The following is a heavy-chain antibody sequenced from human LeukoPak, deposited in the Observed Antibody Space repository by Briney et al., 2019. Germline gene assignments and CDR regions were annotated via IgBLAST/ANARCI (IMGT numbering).Heavy chain of an antibody. CDR2: IYHSGST. V-gene: IGHV4-38-2*02. Sequence: SETLSLTCAVSGYSISSGYYWGWIRQPPGKGLEWIGSIYHSGSTNYSPSLKSRVTMSVDTSKNQFSLKLSSVTAADTAVYYCARDVKWELVRWFDPWGQGTLVTVSS. CDR1: GYSISSGYY. CDR3: ARDVKWELVRWFDP. D-gene: IGHD1-26*01. J-gene: IGHJ5*02.